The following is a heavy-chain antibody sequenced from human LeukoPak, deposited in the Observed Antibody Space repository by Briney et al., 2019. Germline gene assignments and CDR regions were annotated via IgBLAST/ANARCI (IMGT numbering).Heavy chain of an antibody. J-gene: IGHJ3*02. V-gene: IGHV1-69*01. D-gene: IGHD3-10*01. CDR2: IIPIFGTA. CDR3: AKSMVRGVIDSHAFDI. CDR1: GGTFSSYA. Sequence: GASVKVSCKASGGTFSSYAISWVRQAPGQGLEWMGGIIPIFGTANYAQKFQGRVTITADESTSTAYMELSSLRSEDTAVYYCAKSMVRGVIDSHAFDIWGQGTMVTVSS.